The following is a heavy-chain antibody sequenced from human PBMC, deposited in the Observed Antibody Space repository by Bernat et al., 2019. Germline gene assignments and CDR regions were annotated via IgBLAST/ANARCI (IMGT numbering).Heavy chain of an antibody. J-gene: IGHJ3*02. Sequence: QVQLVQSGAEVKKPGASVKVSCKASGYSFTGYYMHWVRQAPGQGLEWVGWISPNSGGTNYAQKFQGWVTMTRDTSISTAYMELSRLRSDDTAVYYCARVRTYYYDSSGWGDAFDIWGQGTMVTVSS. V-gene: IGHV1-2*04. D-gene: IGHD3-22*01. CDR2: ISPNSGGT. CDR3: ARVRTYYYDSSGWGDAFDI. CDR1: GYSFTGYY.